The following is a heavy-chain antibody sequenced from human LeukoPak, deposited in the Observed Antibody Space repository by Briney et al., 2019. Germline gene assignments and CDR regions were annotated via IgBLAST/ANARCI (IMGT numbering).Heavy chain of an antibody. V-gene: IGHV3-21*01. CDR1: GFIFSSDS. D-gene: IGHD1-7*01. J-gene: IGHJ4*02. Sequence: PGGSLRLSCATSGFIFSSDSMIWVRQAPGKGLEWVSSISSTGAYIYYADSLKGRFTISRDNAKNSLYLQMNSLRAEDTAVYYCARWITGTDYFDYWGQGTLVTVSS. CDR2: ISSTGAYI. CDR3: ARWITGTDYFDY.